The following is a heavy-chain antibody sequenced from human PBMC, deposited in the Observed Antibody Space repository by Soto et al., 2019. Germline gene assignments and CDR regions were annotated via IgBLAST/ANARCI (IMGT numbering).Heavy chain of an antibody. J-gene: IGHJ3*01. CDR1: GFIFKTSA. Sequence: PAGSMRLSCMACGFIFKTSAMPGVRKDPGKGLQWIASISNDGIVKSYAESMKGRFLISRDTSDNRVYLRMYSLRTEDTGYYYCAKDYLGSSNVFDVWGRGTVVTGSS. V-gene: IGHV3-30*18. D-gene: IGHD2-2*01. CDR2: ISNDGIVK. CDR3: AKDYLGSSNVFDV.